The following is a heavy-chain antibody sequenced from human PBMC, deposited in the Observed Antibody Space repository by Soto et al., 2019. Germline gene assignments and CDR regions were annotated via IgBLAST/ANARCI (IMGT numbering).Heavy chain of an antibody. CDR1: GFPFSSYA. V-gene: IGHV3-23*01. D-gene: IGHD3-3*01. Sequence: GGSLRLSCAASGFPFSSYAMSWVRQAPGKGLEWVSGIGGSGGDTFSADSVKGRFLVSRDNGENTLYLQLNSLRVDDSAIYYCARRTWRGRADYWGQGILVTVSS. J-gene: IGHJ4*02. CDR2: IGGSGGDT. CDR3: ARRTWRGRADY.